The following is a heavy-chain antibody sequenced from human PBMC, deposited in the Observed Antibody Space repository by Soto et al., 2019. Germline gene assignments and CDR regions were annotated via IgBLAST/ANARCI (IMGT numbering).Heavy chain of an antibody. J-gene: IGHJ4*02. CDR2: INPSGGST. V-gene: IGHV1-46*01. CDR1: GYTFTSYY. Sequence: ASVKVSCKASGYTFTSYYMHWVRQAPGQGLEWMGIINPSGGSTSYAQKFQGRVTMTRDTSTSTVYMELSSLRSEDTAVYYCAKNLPDLWSSSSYYFHYWGQGTLVTVSS. D-gene: IGHD6-6*01. CDR3: AKNLPDLWSSSSYYFHY.